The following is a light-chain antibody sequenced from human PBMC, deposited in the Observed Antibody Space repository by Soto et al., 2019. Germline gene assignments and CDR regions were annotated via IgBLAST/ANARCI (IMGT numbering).Light chain of an antibody. Sequence: EIVMTQSPATLSVSPGERATLSCRASQSISSSLAWYQQKPGQAPRLLIYGASTSATGIPAMFSGSGSGTEFTLTISSLQSEDFAVYYCQQYNNGPTYTVGQGTKLEIK. J-gene: IGKJ2*01. V-gene: IGKV3-15*01. CDR3: QQYNNGPTYT. CDR2: GAS. CDR1: QSISSS.